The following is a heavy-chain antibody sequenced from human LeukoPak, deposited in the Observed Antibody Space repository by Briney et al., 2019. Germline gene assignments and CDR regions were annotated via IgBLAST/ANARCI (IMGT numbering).Heavy chain of an antibody. J-gene: IGHJ4*02. CDR2: MNPRSGNT. D-gene: IGHD2-15*01. Sequence: ASVTLSCTASGYTFTNNDISWARQAAGQGLEWMGWMNPRSGNTGYAHKFQGRVTMTRDTSITTAYMELSALRSEDTAVYYCAKVVSGGHHDYWGQGTLVTVSS. CDR3: AKVVSGGHHDY. CDR1: GYTFTNND. V-gene: IGHV1-8*01.